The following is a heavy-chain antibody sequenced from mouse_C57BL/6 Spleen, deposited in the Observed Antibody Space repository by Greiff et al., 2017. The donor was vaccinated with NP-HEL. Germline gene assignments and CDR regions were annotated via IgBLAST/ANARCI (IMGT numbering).Heavy chain of an antibody. CDR3: ARPGSWEGYYYAMDY. D-gene: IGHD6-1*01. Sequence: QVQLQQPGAELVKPGASVKLSCKASGYTFTSYWMHWVKQRPGQGLEWIGMIHPNSGSTNYNEKFKSKATLTVDKSSSTAYMQLSSLTSEDSAVYYCARPGSWEGYYYAMDYWGQGTSVTVSS. J-gene: IGHJ4*01. CDR1: GYTFTSYW. V-gene: IGHV1-64*01. CDR2: IHPNSGST.